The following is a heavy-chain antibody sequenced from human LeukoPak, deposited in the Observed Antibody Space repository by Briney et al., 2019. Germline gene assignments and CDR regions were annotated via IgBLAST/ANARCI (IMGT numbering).Heavy chain of an antibody. Sequence: ASVKVSCKTSGGSFSTYAYSWVRQAPGQGLEWMGWINPNSGGTNYAQKFQGRVTVTRDTSISTAYMELSRLRSDDTAVYYCARSLYSGSYYRFGYWGQGTLVTVSS. J-gene: IGHJ4*02. CDR3: ARSLYSGSYYRFGY. V-gene: IGHV1-2*02. CDR1: GGSFSTYA. CDR2: INPNSGGT. D-gene: IGHD1-26*01.